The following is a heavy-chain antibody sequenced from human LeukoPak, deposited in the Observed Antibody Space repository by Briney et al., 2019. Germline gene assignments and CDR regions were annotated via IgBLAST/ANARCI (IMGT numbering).Heavy chain of an antibody. CDR1: GYTFTGYY. J-gene: IGHJ5*02. Sequence: ASAKVSCKASGYTFTGYYMHWVRQAPGQGLEWMGWINPNSGGTNYAQKFQGRVTMTRDTSISTAYMELSRLRSDDTAVYYCARVVYSHGYCDRVTCPNWFDPWGQGTLVTVSS. V-gene: IGHV1-2*02. CDR2: INPNSGGT. CDR3: ARVVYSHGYCDRVTCPNWFDP. D-gene: IGHD2-2*03.